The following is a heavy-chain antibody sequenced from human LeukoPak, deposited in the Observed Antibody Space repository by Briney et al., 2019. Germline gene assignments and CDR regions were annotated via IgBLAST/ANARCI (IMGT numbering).Heavy chain of an antibody. V-gene: IGHV3-21*01. D-gene: IGHD6-6*01. Sequence: GGSLRLSCAASGFTFSSYSMNWVRQAPGKGLEWVSSISSSSSYIYYADSVKGRFTISRDNAKNSLYLQMNSLRAEDTAVYYCASSPSLGQLVDYWGQGTLVTVSS. CDR3: ASSPSLGQLVDY. CDR1: GFTFSSYS. CDR2: ISSSSSYI. J-gene: IGHJ4*02.